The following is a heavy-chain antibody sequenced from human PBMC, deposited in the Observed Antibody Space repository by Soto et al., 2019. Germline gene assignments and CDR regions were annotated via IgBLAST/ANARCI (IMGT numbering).Heavy chain of an antibody. CDR1: GYTCTIYG. CDR3: VRRHVSATGIDWFDP. Sequence: ASVKVSCKASGYTCTIYGIHWVLQSPGQRLDWMGWINAANGDTKYSPKFQGRVTITRDTSASTAYMELSSLRSEDTAVYYCVRRHVSATGIDWFDPWGQGTLVTVSS. CDR2: INAANGDT. V-gene: IGHV1-3*01. J-gene: IGHJ5*02. D-gene: IGHD6-13*01.